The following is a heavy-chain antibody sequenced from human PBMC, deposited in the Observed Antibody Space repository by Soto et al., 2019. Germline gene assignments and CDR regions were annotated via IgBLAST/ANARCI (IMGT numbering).Heavy chain of an antibody. Sequence: EVQLVESGGGLVQPGGSLRLSCTASGFIVSDTYVNWVCQAPGKGLEWVSVISNRGDTHYADSVRGRFSLSRAISDNSLHLQMNNLRVEDTAVYYCARETRYCRGGSCSITGDAYDIWGQGKMVTVSS. V-gene: IGHV3-66*01. CDR3: ARETRYCRGGSCSITGDAYDI. J-gene: IGHJ3*02. CDR1: GFIVSDTY. D-gene: IGHD2-15*01. CDR2: ISNRGDT.